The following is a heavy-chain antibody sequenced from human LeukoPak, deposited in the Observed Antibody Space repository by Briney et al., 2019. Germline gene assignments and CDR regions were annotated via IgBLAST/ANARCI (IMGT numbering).Heavy chain of an antibody. CDR2: ISSSSSYI. J-gene: IGHJ4*02. V-gene: IGHV3-21*01. CDR1: GFSFGGSW. Sequence: PGGSLRLSCAASGFSFGGSWMTWVRQAPGKGLEWVSSISSSSSYIYYADSVKGRFTISRDNAKNSLYLQMNSLRAEDTAVYYCARDSVYQLLPADFDYWGQGTLVTVSS. D-gene: IGHD2-2*01. CDR3: ARDSVYQLLPADFDY.